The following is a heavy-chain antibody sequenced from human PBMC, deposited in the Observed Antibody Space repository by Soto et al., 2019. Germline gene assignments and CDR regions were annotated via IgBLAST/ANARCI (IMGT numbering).Heavy chain of an antibody. CDR2: IYYSGST. D-gene: IGHD6-19*01. Sequence: PSETLSLTCTVSGGSISSYYWSWIRQPPGKGLEWIGYIYYSGSTNYNPSLKSRVTISVDTSKNQFSLKLSSVTAADTAVYYCARGSSGWTGYYFDYWGQGTLVTVSS. CDR1: GGSISSYY. CDR3: ARGSSGWTGYYFDY. J-gene: IGHJ4*02. V-gene: IGHV4-59*01.